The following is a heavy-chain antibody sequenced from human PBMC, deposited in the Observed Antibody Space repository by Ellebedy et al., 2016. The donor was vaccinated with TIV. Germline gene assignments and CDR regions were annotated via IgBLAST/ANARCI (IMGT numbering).Heavy chain of an antibody. J-gene: IGHJ4*02. V-gene: IGHV3-43*01. Sequence: GESLKISCAASGFTFDDYTMHWVRQAPGKGLEWVSLISWDGGSTYYADSVKGRFTISRDNSKNSLYLQMNSLRTEDTALYYCAKDMVDTAMGGYYFDYWGQGTLVTVSS. CDR3: AKDMVDTAMGGYYFDY. CDR1: GFTFDDYT. D-gene: IGHD5-18*01. CDR2: ISWDGGST.